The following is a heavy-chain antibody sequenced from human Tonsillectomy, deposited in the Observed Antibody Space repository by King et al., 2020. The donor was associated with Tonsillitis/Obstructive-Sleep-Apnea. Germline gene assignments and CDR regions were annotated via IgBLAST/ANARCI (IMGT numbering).Heavy chain of an antibody. J-gene: IGHJ5*02. CDR2: INPNSGGI. V-gene: IGHV1-2*02. D-gene: IGHD4-17*01. Sequence: QLVQSGAEVKKPGASVKVSCKASGYTFTDYYMHWLRQAPGQGLEWMGWINPNSGGINYAQKLQGRVTMTRDTSITTADMELSRLKSDDTAVYYCARGSGDYADFNFFVLWGQGSLVIVAS. CDR3: ARGSGDYADFNFFVL. CDR1: GYTFTDYY.